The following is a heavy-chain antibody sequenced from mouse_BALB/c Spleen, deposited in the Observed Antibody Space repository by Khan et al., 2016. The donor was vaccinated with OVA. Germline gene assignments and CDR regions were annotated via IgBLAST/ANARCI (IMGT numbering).Heavy chain of an antibody. CDR2: IIPSTGYT. D-gene: IGHD4-1*01. Sequence: QVQLQLSGAELAKPGPSLKLSCKASGYTFINYWIFLINQRLRQGLQWIGYIIPSTGYTEYNQNFKDKATLTADISTSTDYMQLSSLTSEDSAAYDCARRGCGWDVDYWGQGTTLTVSS. CDR1: GYTFINYW. CDR3: ARRGCGWDVDY. V-gene: IGHV1-7*01. J-gene: IGHJ2*01.